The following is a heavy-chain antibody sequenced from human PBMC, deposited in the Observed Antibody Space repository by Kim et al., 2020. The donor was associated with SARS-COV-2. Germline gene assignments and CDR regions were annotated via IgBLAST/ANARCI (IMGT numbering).Heavy chain of an antibody. V-gene: IGHV2-5*01. CDR3: AHSDLRFGEFHFDY. J-gene: IGHJ4*02. D-gene: IGHD3-10*01. Sequence: SPSLKRRLTITKDTSKNQVVLTMTNMDPVDTATYYCAHSDLRFGEFHFDYWGQGTLVTVSS.